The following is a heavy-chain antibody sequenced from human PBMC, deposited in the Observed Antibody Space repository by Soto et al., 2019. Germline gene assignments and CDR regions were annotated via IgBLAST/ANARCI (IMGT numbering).Heavy chain of an antibody. J-gene: IGHJ6*02. CDR2: IYHSGTT. V-gene: IGHV4-4*02. CDR3: ARVAHCGGDCYSGYYGMDV. D-gene: IGHD2-21*02. Sequence: QVQLQESGPGLVQPSGTLSLICAVSGDSINSNHWWSWVRQPPGKGLEWIGEIYHSGTTIDSPSLTSRVTISVDKSKNQFSLKLTSMTAADTAVYYCARVAHCGGDCYSGYYGMDVWGQGTTVTVSS. CDR1: GDSINSNHW.